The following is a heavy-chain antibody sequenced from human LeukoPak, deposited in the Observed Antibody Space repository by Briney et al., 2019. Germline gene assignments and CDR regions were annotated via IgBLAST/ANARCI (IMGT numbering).Heavy chain of an antibody. V-gene: IGHV1-46*01. D-gene: IGHD4-23*01. CDR1: GYTFTSHH. CDR2: INPSGGST. J-gene: IGHJ5*02. CDR3: ARDRGGNTYWFDP. Sequence: GASVKVSCKASGYTFTSHHIHWVRQAPGQGLEWMGIINPSGGSTSYAQMFQGRVTMTRDTSTSTVYMELSSLRSEDTAVYYCARDRGGNTYWFDPWGQGTLVTVSS.